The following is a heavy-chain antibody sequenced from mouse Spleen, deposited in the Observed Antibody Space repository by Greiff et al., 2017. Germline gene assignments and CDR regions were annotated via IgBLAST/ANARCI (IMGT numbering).Heavy chain of an antibody. CDR1: GYTFTEYT. CDR2: FYPGSGSI. V-gene: IGHV1-62-2*01. Sequence: QVQLKQSGAELVKPGASVKLSCKASGYTFTEYTIHWVKQRSGQGLEWIGWFYPGSGSIKYNEKFKDKATLTADKSSSTVYMELSRLTSEDSAVYFCARHEDDYRYDGVYAMDYWGQGTSVTVSS. D-gene: IGHD2-14*01. J-gene: IGHJ4*01. CDR3: ARHEDDYRYDGVYAMDY.